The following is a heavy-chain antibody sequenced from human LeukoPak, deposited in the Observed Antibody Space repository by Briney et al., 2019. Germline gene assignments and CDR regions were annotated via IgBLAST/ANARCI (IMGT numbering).Heavy chain of an antibody. Sequence: PGGSLRLSCAASGFPFSSYSMTWVRQAPGKGLEWVANIKPDGTTKFYVDSVKGRFTISRDNALNSLYLQMNSLRAEDTAIYYCARSFPYGTTWYGRSDYWGQGTLVTVSS. V-gene: IGHV3-7*03. CDR3: ARSFPYGTTWYGRSDY. CDR2: IKPDGTTK. CDR1: GFPFSSYS. J-gene: IGHJ4*02. D-gene: IGHD6-13*01.